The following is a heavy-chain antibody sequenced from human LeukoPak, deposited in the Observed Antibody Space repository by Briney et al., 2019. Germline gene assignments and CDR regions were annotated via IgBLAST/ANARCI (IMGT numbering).Heavy chain of an antibody. D-gene: IGHD3-22*01. CDR2: ISNSGRNI. J-gene: IGHJ4*02. CDR1: GFIFTDYY. CDR3: AREGYDDNSGFYYGY. Sequence: GGSLRLSCAASGFIFTDYYMSWFRQAPGKGLEWISYISNSGRNIYYADSVKGRFTTSRDNAKKSLYLQLNSLEVEDTALYYCAREGYDDNSGFYYGYWGQGTLVTVSS. V-gene: IGHV3-11*01.